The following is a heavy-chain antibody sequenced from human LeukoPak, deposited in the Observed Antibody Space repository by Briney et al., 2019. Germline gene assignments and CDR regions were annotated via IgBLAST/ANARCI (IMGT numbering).Heavy chain of an antibody. Sequence: PSETLSLTCAVSGYSITSGYYWAWIRPPPGKGLEWLGNIYHSGSTFYNRPLKSRVTISLDPSKNQFSLNLGSVTAADTSLYYCARIFGSSNYLDYWGQGILVTVSS. D-gene: IGHD3-3*01. CDR1: GYSITSGYY. J-gene: IGHJ4*02. CDR3: ARIFGSSNYLDY. V-gene: IGHV4-38-2*01. CDR2: IYHSGST.